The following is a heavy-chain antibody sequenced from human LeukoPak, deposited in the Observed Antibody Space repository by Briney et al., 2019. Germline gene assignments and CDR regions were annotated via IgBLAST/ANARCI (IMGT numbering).Heavy chain of an antibody. D-gene: IGHD3-3*01. CDR2: INPSGDNR. Sequence: GASVKVSCKASGYTFSSYYMHWVRQALGQGLEWMGIINPSGDNRSYAQKFQGRVTMTRDMSTSTVYMEVSSLRSEDTAVYYCAGAVTNLGVAIPAHWGQGTLVTVSS. J-gene: IGHJ4*02. V-gene: IGHV1-46*01. CDR3: AGAVTNLGVAIPAH. CDR1: GYTFSSYY.